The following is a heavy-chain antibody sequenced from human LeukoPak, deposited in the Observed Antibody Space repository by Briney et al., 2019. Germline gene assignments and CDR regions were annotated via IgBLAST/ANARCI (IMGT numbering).Heavy chain of an antibody. V-gene: IGHV3-23*01. CDR2: ISGSGGST. CDR1: GFTFTDYS. J-gene: IGHJ4*02. CDR3: AKDRSGSVLVAD. D-gene: IGHD3-3*01. Sequence: GGSLRLSCAASGFTFTDYSMNWVRQAPGKGLEWVSAISGSGGSTYYADSVKGRFTISRDNSKNTLYLQMNSLRAEDTAVYYCAKDRSGSVLVADWGQGTLVTVSS.